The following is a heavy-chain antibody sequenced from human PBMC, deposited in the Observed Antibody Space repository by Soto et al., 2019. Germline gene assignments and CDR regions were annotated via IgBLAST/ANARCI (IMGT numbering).Heavy chain of an antibody. J-gene: IGHJ6*03. D-gene: IGHD2-2*01. Sequence: GGSLRLSCTASGCTFSSYAMHWVRKTPGKGLEYVSAISSNGGSTYYANSVKGRFTISRDNSKNTLYLQMGSLSAEDMAVYYCAKVCSSTRCILWTRYYYYMDVWRKGTTVTVSS. CDR3: AKVCSSTRCILWTRYYYYMDV. CDR1: GCTFSSYA. CDR2: ISSNGGST. V-gene: IGHV3-64*01.